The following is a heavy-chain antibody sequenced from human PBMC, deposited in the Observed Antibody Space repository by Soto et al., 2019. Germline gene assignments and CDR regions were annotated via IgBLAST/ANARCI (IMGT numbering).Heavy chain of an antibody. CDR3: ARGMGTGIWFNVWQPFDY. V-gene: IGHV4-34*01. CDR1: GGSFSGYY. J-gene: IGHJ4*02. D-gene: IGHD1-1*01. Sequence: SETLSLTCAVYGGSFSGYYWSWIRQPPGKGLEWIGEINHSGSTNYNPSLKSRVTISVDTSKNQFSLKLSSVTAADTAVYYCARGMGTGIWFNVWQPFDYWGQGTLVTVSS. CDR2: INHSGST.